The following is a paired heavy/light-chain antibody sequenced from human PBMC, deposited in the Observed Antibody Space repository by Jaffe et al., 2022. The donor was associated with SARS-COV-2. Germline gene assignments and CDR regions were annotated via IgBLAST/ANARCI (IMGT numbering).Heavy chain of an antibody. V-gene: IGHV2-5*01. J-gene: IGHJ4*02. Sequence: QITLKESGPSLVKPRQTLTLTCTFSGFSLTTGDVVVGWVRQPPGKAPEWLAFIYGNDDKRYRPSRNSRLTITKDSSKNQVVLTMTNMDPTDTATYYCAHRHTDTSIDYWGQGTLVTVSS. CDR1: GFSLTTGDVV. CDR3: AHRHTDTSIDY. CDR2: IYGNDDK. D-gene: IGHD5-18*01.
Light chain of an antibody. V-gene: IGKV3-11*01. Sequence: EIVLTQSPATLSLSPGQRATLSCRASQSVAQYLYWYQQKPGQAPRLLIYDTFNRATGIPGRFSGSGSGTDFTLTISGLEPEDFAVYYCQQRGAWPWTFGQGTKVEI. CDR3: QQRGAWPWT. J-gene: IGKJ1*01. CDR1: QSVAQY. CDR2: DTF.